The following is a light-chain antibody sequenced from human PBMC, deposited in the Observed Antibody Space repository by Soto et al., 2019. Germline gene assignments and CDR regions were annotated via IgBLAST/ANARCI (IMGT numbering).Light chain of an antibody. J-gene: IGLJ3*02. CDR2: GND. V-gene: IGLV1-44*01. CDR1: SSNIGSNA. Sequence: QAVVTQPPSASGTPGQRVTISCSGSSSNIGSNAVNWYHQLPGTAPKLLIYGNDQRPSGVPDRFSGSKSGTSASLAVSGLRSEDEADYYCAAWDDSLNGWVFGGGTKLTVL. CDR3: AAWDDSLNGWV.